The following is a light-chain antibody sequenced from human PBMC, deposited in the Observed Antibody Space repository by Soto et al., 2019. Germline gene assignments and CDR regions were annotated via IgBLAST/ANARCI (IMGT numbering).Light chain of an antibody. CDR3: QHYGSSPPT. CDR1: QSVSTNN. V-gene: IGKV3-20*01. CDR2: GAS. J-gene: IGKJ1*01. Sequence: EIVLTQSPGTLALSPGERATLSCRASQSVSTNNLAWYQRKPGQAPRLLIYGASSRATDIPARFSGSGSGTDFTLTITRLAPEDCAVYCCQHYGSSPPTFGQGTKVEIK.